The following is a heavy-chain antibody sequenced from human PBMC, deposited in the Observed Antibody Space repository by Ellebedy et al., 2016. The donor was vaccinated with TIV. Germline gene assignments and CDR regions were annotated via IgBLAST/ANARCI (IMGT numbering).Heavy chain of an antibody. CDR1: GFSFRSYW. CDR2: INQDGSDK. Sequence: GESLKISCAASGFSFRSYWMSWVRQAPGKGLEWVANINQDGSDKYYVDSVRGQLTISSDNAKNSLYLQMNSLRAEDTAVYYCATDGSYGDYRSPAHAFEKWGQGTMVIVSS. J-gene: IGHJ3*02. CDR3: ATDGSYGDYRSPAHAFEK. D-gene: IGHD4-17*01. V-gene: IGHV3-7*01.